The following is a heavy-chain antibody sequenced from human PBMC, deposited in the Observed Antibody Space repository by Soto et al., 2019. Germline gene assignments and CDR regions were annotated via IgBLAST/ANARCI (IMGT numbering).Heavy chain of an antibody. CDR3: ARQLIAAAGYYYYGMDV. Sequence: GESLKISCKGSGYSFTSYWISWVRQMPGKGLEWMGRIDPSDSYTNYSPSFQGHVTISADKSISTAYLQWSSLKASDTAMYYCARQLIAAAGYYYYGMDVWGQGTTVTVSS. V-gene: IGHV5-10-1*01. CDR2: IDPSDSYT. CDR1: GYSFTSYW. D-gene: IGHD6-13*01. J-gene: IGHJ6*02.